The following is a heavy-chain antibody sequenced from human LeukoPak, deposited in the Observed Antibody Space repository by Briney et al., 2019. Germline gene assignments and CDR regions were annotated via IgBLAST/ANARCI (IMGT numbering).Heavy chain of an antibody. V-gene: IGHV3-66*02. CDR2: IYSGGST. Sequence: SGGSLRLSCAASGFTVSSNYMSWVRQAPGKGLEWVSVIYSGGSTYYADSVKGRFTISRDNSKNTLYLQMNSLRAEDTAVYYCARVSSDTGFWSGSVYYFDYWGQGTLVTVSS. J-gene: IGHJ4*02. CDR3: ARVSSDTGFWSGSVYYFDY. CDR1: GFTVSSNY. D-gene: IGHD3-3*01.